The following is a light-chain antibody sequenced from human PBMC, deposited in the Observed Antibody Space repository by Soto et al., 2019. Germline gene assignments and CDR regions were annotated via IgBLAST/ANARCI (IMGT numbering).Light chain of an antibody. CDR3: HQSGISPLT. CDR1: QSVTGNF. Sequence: IVLTQSPGTLSLSPGETATLSCRADQSVTGNFLAWYQQKPGQAPRLLISYAYNRATGIPDRFSGSGSGTDFTLTISRLDNEDFAMYYCHQSGISPLTFGPGTRVDVK. CDR2: YAY. V-gene: IGKV3-20*01. J-gene: IGKJ3*01.